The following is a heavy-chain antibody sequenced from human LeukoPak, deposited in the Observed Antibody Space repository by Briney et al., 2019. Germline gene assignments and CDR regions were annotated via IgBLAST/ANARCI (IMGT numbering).Heavy chain of an antibody. CDR1: GFTFSSYG. J-gene: IGHJ4*02. D-gene: IGHD2-2*02. CDR2: IRYDGSNK. CDR3: AKDRGGLRSVPAAIAY. Sequence: GGSLRLSCAASGFTFSSYGMHWVRQAPGKGLEWVAFIRYDGSNKYYADSVKGRFTISRDNSKNTLYLQMNSLRAEDTALYYCAKDRGGLRSVPAAIAYWSQGTLVTVSS. V-gene: IGHV3-30*02.